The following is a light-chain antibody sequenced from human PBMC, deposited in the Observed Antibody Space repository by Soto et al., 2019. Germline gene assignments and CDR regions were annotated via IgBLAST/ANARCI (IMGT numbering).Light chain of an antibody. CDR3: QQYNYWYT. V-gene: IGKV3-15*01. CDR1: QSVSSN. CDR2: GAS. Sequence: EKVMMQSPATLSVSPGERATLSCRASQSVSSNLAWYQQKPGQAPRLLIYGASTRATGIPARFSGSGSGTEFTLTITSLQSEDFAVYYCQQYNYWYTFGQGTKLEIK. J-gene: IGKJ2*01.